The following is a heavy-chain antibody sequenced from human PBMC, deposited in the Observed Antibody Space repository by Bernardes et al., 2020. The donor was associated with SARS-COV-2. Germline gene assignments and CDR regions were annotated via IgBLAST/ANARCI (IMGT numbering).Heavy chain of an antibody. J-gene: IGHJ3*02. CDR1: GGSISSYY. CDR2: IYYSGST. D-gene: IGHD5-18*01. Sequence: SETLSLTCTVSGGSISSYYWSWIRQPPGQGLEWIGYIYYSGSTNYNPSLKSRVTISVDTSKNQFSLKLSSVTAADTAVYYCARRMPSYGPLYPAFDIWGQETMVTVSS. V-gene: IGHV4-59*08. CDR3: ARRMPSYGPLYPAFDI.